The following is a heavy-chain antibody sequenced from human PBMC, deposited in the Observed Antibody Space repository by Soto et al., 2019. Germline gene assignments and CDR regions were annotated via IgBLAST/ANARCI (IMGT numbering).Heavy chain of an antibody. CDR2: IIPIFGTA. V-gene: IGHV1-69*13. D-gene: IGHD2-2*01. J-gene: IGHJ4*02. CDR3: ARDRIYCSSTSCYPGPFDY. CDR1: GGTFSSYA. Sequence: SVKVSCKASGGTFSSYAISWVRQAPGQGLEWMGGIIPIFGTANYAQKFQGRVTITADESTSTAYMELSSLRSEDTAVYYCARDRIYCSSTSCYPGPFDYWGQGTLVTVSS.